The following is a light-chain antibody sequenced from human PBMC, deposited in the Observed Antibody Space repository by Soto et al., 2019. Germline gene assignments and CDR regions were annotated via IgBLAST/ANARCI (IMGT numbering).Light chain of an antibody. CDR1: SSDVGAYNY. CDR2: EVS. J-gene: IGLJ3*02. V-gene: IGLV2-14*01. CDR3: SSYTTSTTWV. Sequence: QSALTQPASVSGPPGQSITISCIGASSDVGAYNYVSWYQQHPGKAPKLIIYEVSYRASGVSNRFSGSKSVNTASLTISGLQAEDEADYYCSSYTTSTTWVFGGGTKLTVL.